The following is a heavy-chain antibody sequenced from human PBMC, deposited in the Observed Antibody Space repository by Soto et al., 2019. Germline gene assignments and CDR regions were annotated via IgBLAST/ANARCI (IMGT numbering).Heavy chain of an antibody. J-gene: IGHJ4*02. D-gene: IGHD5-12*01. CDR1: GGSISSGGYY. V-gene: IGHV4-31*03. CDR2: IYYSGST. CDR3: ARDHQYSGYDFVSRFDF. Sequence: PSETLSLTCTVSGGSISSGGYYWSWIRQHPGKGLEWIGYIYYSGSTYYNPSLKSRVTISVDTSKNQFSLKLSSVTAADTAVYYCARDHQYSGYDFVSRFDFWGQGILVTVSS.